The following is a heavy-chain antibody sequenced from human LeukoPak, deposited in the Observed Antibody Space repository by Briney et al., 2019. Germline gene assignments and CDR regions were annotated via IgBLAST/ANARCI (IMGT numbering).Heavy chain of an antibody. CDR3: ARLEVAEVDP. J-gene: IGHJ5*02. CDR1: GGSISSSSYY. V-gene: IGHV4-39*01. CDR2: IYYSGGT. Sequence: SETLSLTCTVSGGSISSSSYYWGWIRQPPGTGLEWIGSIYYSGGTYYNPSLKSRVTISVDTSKNQFSLKLSSVTAADTAVYYCARLEVAEVDPWGQGTLVTVSS. D-gene: IGHD6-19*01.